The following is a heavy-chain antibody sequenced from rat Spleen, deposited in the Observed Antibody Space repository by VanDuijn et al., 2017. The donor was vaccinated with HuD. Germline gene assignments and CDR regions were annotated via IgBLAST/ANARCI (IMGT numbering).Heavy chain of an antibody. D-gene: IGHD1-12*02. J-gene: IGHJ2*01. CDR3: ERQVIHYDGSYYPRFDY. CDR2: ISTGGGNT. CDR1: GFTFSNYD. Sequence: EVQLVESGGGLVQPGRSLKLSCAASGFTFSNYDMAWVRQAPTKGLEWVASISTGGGNTYYRDSVKGRFTISRDNAKSTLYLQMDSLRSEDTATYYCERQVIHYDGSYYPRFDYWGQGVMVTVSS. V-gene: IGHV5S23*01.